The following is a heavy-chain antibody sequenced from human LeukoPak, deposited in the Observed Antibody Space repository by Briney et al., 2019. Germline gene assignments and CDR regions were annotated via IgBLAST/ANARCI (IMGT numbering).Heavy chain of an antibody. CDR1: GFTFSNNW. D-gene: IGHD6-19*01. Sequence: PGGSLRLSCAASGFTFSNNWMTWVRRAPGKGLEWVANIKEDGSEKNYVDSVKGRFTISRDNAKTSLYLQMNSLRAEDTAVYYCARDSGWYPVDYWGQGTLVTVSS. CDR3: ARDSGWYPVDY. CDR2: IKEDGSEK. V-gene: IGHV3-7*01. J-gene: IGHJ4*02.